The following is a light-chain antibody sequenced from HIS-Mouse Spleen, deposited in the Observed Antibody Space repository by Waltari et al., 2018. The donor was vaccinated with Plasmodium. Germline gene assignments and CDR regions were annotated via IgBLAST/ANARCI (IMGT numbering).Light chain of an antibody. CDR1: SRDVGGYNF. CDR3: SSYAGSNNLV. CDR2: EVS. J-gene: IGLJ2*01. Sequence: QSALTQPPSASGSPGPSVTISCTGTSRDVGGYNFVPWYQQHPGKAPKPMIYEVSKRPSGVPDRFSGSKSGNTASLTVSGLQAEDEADYYCSSYAGSNNLVFGGGTKLTVL. V-gene: IGLV2-8*01.